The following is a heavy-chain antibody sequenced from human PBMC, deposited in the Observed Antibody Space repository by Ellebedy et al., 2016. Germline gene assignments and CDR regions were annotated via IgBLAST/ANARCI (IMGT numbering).Heavy chain of an antibody. Sequence: ASVKVSXKPSGYTFTDHDINWVRQAPGQGLEWLGWLTPNSGQTGYAQKFQGRVTMTSNTSISTAYMELSSLISEDTAVYYCARRGLRFVSYFAMDVWGQGTTVTVSS. CDR1: GYTFTDHD. CDR2: LTPNSGQT. D-gene: IGHD2-21*02. CDR3: ARRGLRFVSYFAMDV. J-gene: IGHJ6*02. V-gene: IGHV1-8*01.